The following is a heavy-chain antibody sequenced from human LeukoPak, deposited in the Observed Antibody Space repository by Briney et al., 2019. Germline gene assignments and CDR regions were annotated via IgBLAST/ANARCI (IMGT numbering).Heavy chain of an antibody. CDR3: AKLGDTVGYSPIDY. D-gene: IGHD3-16*01. CDR2: ISSYDGDT. Sequence: ASLKVSCKASGYSFTSYGISWVRQAPGQGLEWMGWISSYDGDTNYAQNVQGRVTMTTDSSTSTAYMELRSLRSDDTAVYYCAKLGDTVGYSPIDYWGQGTLVTVSS. V-gene: IGHV1-18*04. CDR1: GYSFTSYG. J-gene: IGHJ4*02.